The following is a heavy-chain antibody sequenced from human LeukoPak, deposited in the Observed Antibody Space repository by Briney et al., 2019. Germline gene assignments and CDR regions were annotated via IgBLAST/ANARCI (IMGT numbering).Heavy chain of an antibody. D-gene: IGHD5-18*01. CDR1: GFTFSSYG. CDR2: INSNGGST. J-gene: IGHJ4*02. V-gene: IGHV3-64*01. CDR3: AREGSYGESDY. Sequence: GGSLRLSCAASGFTFSSYGMHWVRQAPGKGLEYVSAINSNGGSTYYANSVKGRFTISRDNSKNTLYLQMGSLRAEDMAVYYCAREGSYGESDYWGQGTLVTVSS.